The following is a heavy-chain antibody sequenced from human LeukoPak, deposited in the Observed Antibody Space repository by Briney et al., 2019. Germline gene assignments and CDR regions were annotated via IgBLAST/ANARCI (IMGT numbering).Heavy chain of an antibody. CDR3: ASSSGWFDY. CDR2: ISSSSDTI. D-gene: IGHD6-19*01. CDR1: GFTFSSYS. V-gene: IGHV3-48*01. J-gene: IGHJ4*02. Sequence: PGGSLRLSCAASGFTFSSYSMNWVRQAQGKGLEWVSYISSSSDTIHYADSVKGRFTMSRDNAKNSLYLQMNSLRADDTAVYYCASSSGWFDYWGQGTLVTVSS.